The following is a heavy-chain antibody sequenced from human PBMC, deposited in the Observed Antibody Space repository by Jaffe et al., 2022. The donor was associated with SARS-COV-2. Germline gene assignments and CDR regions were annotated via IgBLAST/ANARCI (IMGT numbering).Heavy chain of an antibody. CDR3: ASRHTNGYDYFDY. CDR2: IYSGGTA. CDR1: GFTVSGNY. D-gene: IGHD2-8*01. J-gene: IGHJ4*02. V-gene: IGHV3-66*02. Sequence: EVQLVESGGALVQPGGSLRLSCAASGFTVSGNYMNWVRQAPGKGLEWVSIIYSGGTAYYADSVKGRFTISRDSSKNTLYLQMNSLRSEDTAVYYCASRHTNGYDYFDYWGQGTLVTVSS.